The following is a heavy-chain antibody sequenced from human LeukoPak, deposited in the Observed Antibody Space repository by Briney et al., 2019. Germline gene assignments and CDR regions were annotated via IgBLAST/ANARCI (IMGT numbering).Heavy chain of an antibody. CDR2: IGGGGDTI. J-gene: IGHJ4*02. D-gene: IGHD3-10*01. V-gene: IGHV3-23*01. CDR1: GFSFSSYA. CDR3: AKDGRMPSLLWFGELPYYFDC. Sequence: GGSLRLSCAASGFSFSSYAMSWVRQAPGKGLEWVSLIGGGGDTIYYADSVYADSVKGRFTISRDNSKNTLYLQMNGLRAEDTALYYCAKDGRMPSLLWFGELPYYFDCWGQGTLVTVSS.